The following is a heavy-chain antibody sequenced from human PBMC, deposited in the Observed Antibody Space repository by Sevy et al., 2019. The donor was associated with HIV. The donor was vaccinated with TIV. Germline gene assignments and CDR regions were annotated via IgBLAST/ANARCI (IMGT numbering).Heavy chain of an antibody. CDR2: VNSDGTNT. D-gene: IGHD5-18*01. Sequence: GGSLRLSCEASGFTFSSYWMHWVRQAPGKGLVWVSGVNSDGTNTGYADSVRGRFTISRDNAKNTLYLQMNSLRAEDTAVYYCAAGDTSMVTDLDYWGQGTLVTVSS. J-gene: IGHJ4*02. CDR3: AAGDTSMVTDLDY. V-gene: IGHV3-74*01. CDR1: GFTFSSYW.